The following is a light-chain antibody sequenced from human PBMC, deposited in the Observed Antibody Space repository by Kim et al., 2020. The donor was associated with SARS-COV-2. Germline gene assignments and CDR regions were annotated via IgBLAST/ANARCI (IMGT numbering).Light chain of an antibody. V-gene: IGKV1-9*01. CDR2: GAS. CDR1: QDISNH. J-gene: IGKJ1*01. CDR3: LQLNSFPRT. Sequence: GDRVTIACRASQDISNHLAWYQQKPGKAPELLIYGASTLKPGVPSRFSGSGSGTEFTLTISNLQPEDFATYSCLQLNSFPRTFGQGTKVDIK.